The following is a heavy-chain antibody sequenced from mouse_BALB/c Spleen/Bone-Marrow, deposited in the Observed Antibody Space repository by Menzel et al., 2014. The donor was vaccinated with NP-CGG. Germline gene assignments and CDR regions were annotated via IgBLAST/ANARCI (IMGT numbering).Heavy chain of an antibody. J-gene: IGHJ2*01. CDR1: GYTFTSNT. CDR3: AREATYYAYFDY. Sequence: VQLQQSAGELARPGASVKMSCKASGYTFTSNTIQWVKQRPGQGLEWIGYINPTRGYTDYNQKFKDKTTLTADKSSSTAYMHLSSLTSEDSAVYYCAREATYYAYFDYWGQGTILTVSS. CDR2: INPTRGYT. V-gene: IGHV1-4*02. D-gene: IGHD1-1*01.